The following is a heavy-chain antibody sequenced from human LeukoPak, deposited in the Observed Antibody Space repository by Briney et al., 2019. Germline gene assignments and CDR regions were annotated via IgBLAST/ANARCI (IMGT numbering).Heavy chain of an antibody. CDR2: INSNGSST. CDR3: ARDRYSSSSRYFDY. CDR1: GFTFSNYW. J-gene: IGHJ4*02. Sequence: GGSLRLSCAASGFTFSNYWMHWVRQAPGRGLVWVSRINSNGSSTNYADSVKGRFTISRDNSKNTLYLQMNSLRAEDTAVYYCARDRYSSSSRYFDYWGQGTLVTVSS. V-gene: IGHV3-74*01. D-gene: IGHD6-6*01.